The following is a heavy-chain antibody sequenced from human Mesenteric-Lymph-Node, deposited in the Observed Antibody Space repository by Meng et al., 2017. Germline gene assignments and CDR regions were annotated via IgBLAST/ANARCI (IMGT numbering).Heavy chain of an antibody. D-gene: IGHD3-3*01. J-gene: IGHJ4*02. CDR3: ARGGPNDFWSGYLDY. V-gene: IGHV1-18*01. CDR2: IRAYNGNT. Sequence: QVQPVQSGAEVKKPGALVKCSFRASCYTFTSYGISWVRQAPGQGLEWMGWIRAYNGNTNYAQKLQGRVTMTTDTSTSTAYMELRSLRSDDTAVYYCARGGPNDFWSGYLDYWGQGTLVTVSS. CDR1: CYTFTSYG.